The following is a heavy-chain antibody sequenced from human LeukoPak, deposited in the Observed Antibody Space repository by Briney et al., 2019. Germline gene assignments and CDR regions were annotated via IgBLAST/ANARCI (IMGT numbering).Heavy chain of an antibody. D-gene: IGHD2-2*01. CDR2: IYPGDPDT. CDR3: ARSYYIVVVPAAMGGYYFDY. Sequence: GESLKISCKGSGYSFTSYWIGWVRQMPGKGLEWMGIIYPGDPDTRYSPSFQGQVTISADKSISTAYLQWSSLKASDTAMYYCARSYYIVVVPAAMGGYYFDYWGQGTLVTVSS. CDR1: GYSFTSYW. J-gene: IGHJ4*02. V-gene: IGHV5-51*01.